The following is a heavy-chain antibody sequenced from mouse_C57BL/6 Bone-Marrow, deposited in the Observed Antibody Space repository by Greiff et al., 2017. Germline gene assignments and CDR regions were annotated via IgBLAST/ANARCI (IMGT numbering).Heavy chain of an antibody. Sequence: QVQLQQSGAELVRPGASVKLSCKASGYTFTDYYINWVKQRPGQGLEWIARIYPGSGNTYYNEKFKGKATLTAEKSSSTAYMQLSSLTSEDSAVYLCARRSYWYVDVWGTGTTVTVSS. CDR1: GYTFTDYY. V-gene: IGHV1-76*01. CDR2: IYPGSGNT. CDR3: ARRSYWYVDV. J-gene: IGHJ1*03.